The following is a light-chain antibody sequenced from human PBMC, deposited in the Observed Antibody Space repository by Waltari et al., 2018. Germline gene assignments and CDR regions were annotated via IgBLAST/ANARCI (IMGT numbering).Light chain of an antibody. V-gene: IGKV1-33*01. CDR2: DAS. J-gene: IGKJ2*01. CDR1: QDISNY. CDR3: QQYDNLYT. Sequence: DIQMTQSPSSLSASVGDRVTITCQASQDISNYLNWYQQKPGKDPKRLIYDASNLETGVPSRFSGSGSGTDFTFTISSLQPEDIATYYCQQYDNLYTFGQGTKLEIK.